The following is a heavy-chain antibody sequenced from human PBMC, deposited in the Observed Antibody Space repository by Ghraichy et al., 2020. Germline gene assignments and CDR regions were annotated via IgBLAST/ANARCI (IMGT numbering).Heavy chain of an antibody. CDR3: ARVVRGDWLNYYYYMDV. J-gene: IGHJ6*03. V-gene: IGHV4-34*01. D-gene: IGHD3-10*01. CDR1: GGSFSGYY. Sequence: SETLSLTCAVYGGSFSGYYWSWIRQPPGKGLEWIGEINHSGSTNYNPSLKSRVTISVDTSKNQFSLKLSSVTAADTAVYYCARVVRGDWLNYYYYMDVWGKGTTVTVSS. CDR2: INHSGST.